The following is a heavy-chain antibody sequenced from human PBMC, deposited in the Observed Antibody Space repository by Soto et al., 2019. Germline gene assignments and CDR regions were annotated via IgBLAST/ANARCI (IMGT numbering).Heavy chain of an antibody. Sequence: QVHLVESGGGVVQPGRSLRLSCAASGFTFNNYALHWVRQAPAKGLEWVALITYDGINKYYADSVKGRFTISRDTSKNTLSLQMNSLRPDDTAVYYCARGEMATNPNLGYWGQVTLVPVSS. CDR1: GFTFNNYA. CDR2: ITYDGINK. CDR3: ARGEMATNPNLGY. V-gene: IGHV3-30-3*01. J-gene: IGHJ4*02. D-gene: IGHD3-16*01.